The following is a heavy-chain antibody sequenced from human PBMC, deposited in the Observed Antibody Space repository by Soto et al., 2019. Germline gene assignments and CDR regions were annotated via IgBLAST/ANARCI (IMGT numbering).Heavy chain of an antibody. Sequence: QLQLQESGSGLVKPSQTLSLTCAVSGGSISSGGYSWSWIRQPPGKGLELIGYIYHSGSTYYNPYLTSRVNISVDRSKNQFSLKLSSVTAADTAVYYCARDAAVGGMDVWCQGTTVTGS. CDR1: GGSISSGGYS. CDR3: ARDAAVGGMDV. D-gene: IGHD6-19*01. J-gene: IGHJ6*02. V-gene: IGHV4-30-2*01. CDR2: IYHSGST.